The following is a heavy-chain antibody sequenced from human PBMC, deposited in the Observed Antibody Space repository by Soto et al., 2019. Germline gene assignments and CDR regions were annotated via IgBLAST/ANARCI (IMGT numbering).Heavy chain of an antibody. CDR2: INAGSGST. D-gene: IGHD6-13*01. Sequence: ASVKVSCKASGYTFTSYAMHWVRQAPGQRLEWMGWINAGSGSTSYAQKFQGRVTMTRDTSTSTVYMELSSLRSEDTAVYYCATLGYSSSWYSPQNFDYWGQGTLVTVSS. CDR3: ATLGYSSSWYSPQNFDY. J-gene: IGHJ4*02. CDR1: GYTFTSYA. V-gene: IGHV1-3*01.